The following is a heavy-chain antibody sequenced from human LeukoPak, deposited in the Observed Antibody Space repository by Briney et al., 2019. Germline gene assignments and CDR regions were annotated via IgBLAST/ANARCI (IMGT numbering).Heavy chain of an antibody. D-gene: IGHD6-19*01. CDR3: VRLTQWLDVAFDV. Sequence: GGSLRLSCAASGFTFSTYSMNWVRQAPGKGLEGVSFIQSKTYSEGTMYAASVRGRFTISRDNAKNSLYLQMNSLRAEDTAVYYCVRLTQWLDVAFDVWGQGTVVTVS. J-gene: IGHJ3*01. CDR1: GFTFSTYS. V-gene: IGHV3-21*01. CDR2: IQSKTYSEG.